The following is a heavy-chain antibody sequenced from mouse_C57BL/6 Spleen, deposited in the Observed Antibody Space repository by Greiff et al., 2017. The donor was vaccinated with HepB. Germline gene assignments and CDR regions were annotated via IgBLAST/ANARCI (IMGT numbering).Heavy chain of an antibody. CDR3: ARETGDYGGYYAMDY. CDR2: INPSSGYT. Sequence: QVQLQQSGAELARPGASVKMSCKASGYTFTSYTMHWVKQRPGQGLEWIGYINPSSGYTKYNQKFKDKATLTADKSSSTAYMQLSSLTSEDSAVYYCARETGDYGGYYAMDYWGQGTSVTVSS. CDR1: GYTFTSYT. D-gene: IGHD2-4*01. V-gene: IGHV1-4*01. J-gene: IGHJ4*01.